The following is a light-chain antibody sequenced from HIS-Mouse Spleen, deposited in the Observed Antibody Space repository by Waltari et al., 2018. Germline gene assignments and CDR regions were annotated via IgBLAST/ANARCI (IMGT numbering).Light chain of an antibody. CDR1: SSDVGAYNY. Sequence: QSALTQPRPVSGSPGQSVSISCTGTSSDVGAYNYVSWYQQHPGKAPKLMIYDVSKRPSGVPDRFSGSKSGNTASLTISGLQAEDEADYYCCSYAGSYTFEVVFGGGTKLTVL. J-gene: IGLJ2*01. V-gene: IGLV2-11*01. CDR2: DVS. CDR3: CSYAGSYTFEVV.